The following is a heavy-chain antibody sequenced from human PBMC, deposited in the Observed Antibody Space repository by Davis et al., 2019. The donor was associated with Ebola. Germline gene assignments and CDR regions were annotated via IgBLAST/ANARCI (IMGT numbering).Heavy chain of an antibody. CDR3: ARLWDD. V-gene: IGHV4-39*01. Sequence: PSETLSLTCTVSGGSISSRGSYCGWIRQPPGKGLEWLGTTYNSGNIYYNPSLKSRVTVSADTSKNQFSLRLTSVTAADTAVYYCARLWDDWGQGTLVIVSS. CDR1: GGSISSRGSY. CDR2: TYNSGNI. J-gene: IGHJ4*02.